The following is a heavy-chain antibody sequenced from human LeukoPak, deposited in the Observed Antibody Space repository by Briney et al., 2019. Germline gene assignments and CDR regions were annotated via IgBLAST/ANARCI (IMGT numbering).Heavy chain of an antibody. CDR1: GYTFTSYY. Sequence: ASVKVSCKASGYTFTSYYMHWVRQAPGQGLEWMGIINPSGGSTSYAQKLQGRVTMTRDTSTSTVYMELSSLRSEDTAVYYCARDNARLVDAFDIWGQGTMVTVSS. CDR2: INPSGGST. V-gene: IGHV1-46*01. D-gene: IGHD6-6*01. J-gene: IGHJ3*02. CDR3: ARDNARLVDAFDI.